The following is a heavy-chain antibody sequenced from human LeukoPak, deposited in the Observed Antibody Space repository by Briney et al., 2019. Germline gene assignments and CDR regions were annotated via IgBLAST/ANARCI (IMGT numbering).Heavy chain of an antibody. CDR2: FDREDGGT. D-gene: IGHD3-3*01. CDR3: ATHTIPGVVTYAFHM. V-gene: IGHV1-24*01. J-gene: IGHJ3*02. Sequence: ASVKVSCKVSGYSGIELDMHWVRQAPGKGLEWMGGFDREDGGTIYARKFQGRVTMTEDTSTDTAYMELSSLTSEDTAVYYCATHTIPGVVTYAFHMWGRGTLVTVSS. CDR1: GYSGIELD.